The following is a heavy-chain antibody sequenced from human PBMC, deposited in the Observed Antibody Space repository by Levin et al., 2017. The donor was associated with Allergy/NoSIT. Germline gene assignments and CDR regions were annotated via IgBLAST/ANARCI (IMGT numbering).Heavy chain of an antibody. CDR2: FTPIFGTP. D-gene: IGHD6-13*01. CDR1: GGTFSTYA. J-gene: IGHJ6*02. CDR3: ARGCRADPSHYYNGMDV. V-gene: IGHV1-69*13. Sequence: PEASVKVSCKASGGTFSTYAISWVRQAPGQGLAWMGEFTPIFGTPNHAQSFQGRITISADESTSTAYMELRNLTSDDTAVYYCARGCRADPSHYYNGMDVWGQGTTVIVSS.